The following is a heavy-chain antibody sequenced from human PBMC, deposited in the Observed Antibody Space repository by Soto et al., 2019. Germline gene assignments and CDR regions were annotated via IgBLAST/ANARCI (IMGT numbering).Heavy chain of an antibody. D-gene: IGHD3-22*01. J-gene: IGHJ4*02. CDR3: ARERFTMIVVSGRYYFDY. V-gene: IGHV4-34*01. CDR2: INHSGST. Sequence: SETLSLTCAVYGGSFSGYYWSWIRQPPGKGLEWIGEINHSGSTNYNPSLKSRVTISVDTSKNQFSLKLSSVTAADTAVYYCARERFTMIVVSGRYYFDYWGQGTLVTVSS. CDR1: GGSFSGYY.